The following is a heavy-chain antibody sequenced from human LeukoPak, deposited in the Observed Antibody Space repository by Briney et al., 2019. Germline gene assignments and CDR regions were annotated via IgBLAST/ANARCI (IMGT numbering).Heavy chain of an antibody. Sequence: SETLSLTCTVSGYSISSGYYWGWIRQPPGKGLEWIGSIYHSGSTYYNPSLKSRVTISVDTSKNQFSLKLSSVTAADTAVYYCARRPMVGGSYLYWGQGTLVTVSS. CDR3: ARRPMVGGSYLY. D-gene: IGHD1-26*01. V-gene: IGHV4-38-2*02. J-gene: IGHJ4*02. CDR2: IYHSGST. CDR1: GYSISSGYY.